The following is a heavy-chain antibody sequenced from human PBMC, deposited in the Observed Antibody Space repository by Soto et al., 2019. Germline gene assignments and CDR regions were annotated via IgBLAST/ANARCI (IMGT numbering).Heavy chain of an antibody. J-gene: IGHJ4*02. CDR1: GFTFSSYA. CDR3: AKDGIVVVTAINY. D-gene: IGHD2-21*02. CDR2: ISGSGDST. Sequence: EVQLLESGGGLVQPGGSLRLSCAASGFTFSSYAMSWVRQAPGKGLEWVSSISGSGDSTYYADSVKGRFTISRDNSKNTLYLQMNSLRAEDTAVYYCAKDGIVVVTAINYWGPGTLVTVSS. V-gene: IGHV3-23*01.